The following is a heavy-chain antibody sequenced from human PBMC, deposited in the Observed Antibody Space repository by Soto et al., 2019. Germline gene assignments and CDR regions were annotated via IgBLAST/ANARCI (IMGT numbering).Heavy chain of an antibody. J-gene: IGHJ6*02. V-gene: IGHV1-18*01. Sequence: GASVKVSCKASGYTFTSYGISWVRQAPGQGLEWMGWISAYSGNTNYAQKLQGRVTMTTDTSTSTAYMELRSLRSDDTAVYYCARDPGEPQATAILGQDYYYGMDVWGQGTTVTVSS. D-gene: IGHD2-21*02. CDR3: ARDPGEPQATAILGQDYYYGMDV. CDR2: ISAYSGNT. CDR1: GYTFTSYG.